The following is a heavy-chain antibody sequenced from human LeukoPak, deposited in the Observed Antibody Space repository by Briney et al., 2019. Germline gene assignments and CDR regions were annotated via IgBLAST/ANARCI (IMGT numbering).Heavy chain of an antibody. V-gene: IGHV3-23*01. CDR1: GFTFSSDT. CDR3: AKGSSGEYYD. CDR2: VTGSGDIT. D-gene: IGHD3-16*01. Sequence: GGSLRLSCVASGFTFSSDTMTWVRQAPGKALEWVSSVTGSGDITSYADSVKGRFTISRDNSKNTLYLQMNSLRAEDTATYYCAKGSSGEYYDWGQGTLVTVSS. J-gene: IGHJ1*01.